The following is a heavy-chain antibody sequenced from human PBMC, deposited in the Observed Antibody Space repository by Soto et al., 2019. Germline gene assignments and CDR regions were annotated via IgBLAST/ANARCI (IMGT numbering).Heavy chain of an antibody. CDR2: ISSGGST. J-gene: IGHJ4*02. CDR3: AKRRGAGGHFDY. D-gene: IGHD2-15*01. CDR1: GFTFTSYA. V-gene: IGHV3-23*01. Sequence: GGSLRLSCAASGFTFTSYAMGWVRQAPGKGLEWVSVISSGGSTYHADSVRGRFTISRDNSKDTLSLQMNSLRAEDTAVYYCAKRRGAGGHFDYWGQGALVTVSS.